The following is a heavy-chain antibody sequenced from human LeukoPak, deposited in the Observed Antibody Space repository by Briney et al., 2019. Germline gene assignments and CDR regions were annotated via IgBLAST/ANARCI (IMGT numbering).Heavy chain of an antibody. D-gene: IGHD2-2*01. V-gene: IGHV3-15*01. CDR1: GFTFSNAW. CDR2: PQSKTDGGAT. Sequence: PGGPLRLSCAASGFTFSNAWMSWVRQAPGKGLEWVGRPQSKTDGGATDYAAPVKGRFTISRDDSKNTLYLQMNSLKTEDTAVYYCARAGYCSSTSCYPGPFDYWGQGTLVTVSS. CDR3: ARAGYCSSTSCYPGPFDY. J-gene: IGHJ4*02.